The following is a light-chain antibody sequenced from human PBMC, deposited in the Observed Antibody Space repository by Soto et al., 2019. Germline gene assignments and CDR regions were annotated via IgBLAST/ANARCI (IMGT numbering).Light chain of an antibody. V-gene: IGLV2-14*01. CDR2: EVS. Sequence: QSALTQPASVSGSPGQSITISCTGTSSDVGGYNYVSWHQLHPGKAPKLMVYEVSNRPSGVSNRFSGSKSGNTASLTISGLQAEAEADYYCSSYTSSSTYVFGTGTKVTVL. CDR1: SSDVGGYNY. J-gene: IGLJ1*01. CDR3: SSYTSSSTYV.